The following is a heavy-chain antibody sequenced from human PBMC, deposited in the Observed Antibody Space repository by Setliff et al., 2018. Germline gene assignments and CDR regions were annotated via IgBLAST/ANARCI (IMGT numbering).Heavy chain of an antibody. D-gene: IGHD2-2*01. CDR2: ISSYTGNT. CDR1: GYTFNHYV. Sequence: ASVKVSCKTSGYTFNHYVINWVRQAPGQGLEWMGWISSYTGNTYYAQKFQGRITLTTDTSTATTYMELRSLESDDTAVYYCSRLVRFCTKISCQRLLGDDYWGQGALVTVSS. V-gene: IGHV1-18*04. CDR3: SRLVRFCTKISCQRLLGDDY. J-gene: IGHJ4*02.